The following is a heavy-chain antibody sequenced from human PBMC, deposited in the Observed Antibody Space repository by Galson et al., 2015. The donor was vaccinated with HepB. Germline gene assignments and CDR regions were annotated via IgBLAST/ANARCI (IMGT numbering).Heavy chain of an antibody. V-gene: IGHV3-7*01. D-gene: IGHD2-2*01. CDR1: GFTFSSYW. Sequence: SLRLSCAASGFTFSSYWMGWVRQAPGKGLEWVANINKDGSEKYYVDSVKGRFTISRDNAKNSLWLQMNSLRAEDMAVYYCARDRVVPDGGDWFDPWGLGTLVTVSS. J-gene: IGHJ5*02. CDR2: INKDGSEK. CDR3: ARDRVVPDGGDWFDP.